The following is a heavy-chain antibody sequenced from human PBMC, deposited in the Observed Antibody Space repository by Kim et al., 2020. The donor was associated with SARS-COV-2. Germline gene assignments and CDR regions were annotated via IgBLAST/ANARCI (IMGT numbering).Heavy chain of an antibody. CDR3: ARDRVHPGYSSGWARALQVYYYYYGMDV. CDR1: GGSFSGYY. Sequence: SETLSLTCAVYGGSFSGYYWSWIRQPPGKGLEWIGEFNHSGSTNYNPSLKSRVTISVDTSKNQFSLKLSSVTAADTAVYYCARDRVHPGYSSGWARALQVYYYYYGMDVWGQGTTVTVSS. D-gene: IGHD6-19*01. CDR2: FNHSGST. J-gene: IGHJ6*02. V-gene: IGHV4-34*01.